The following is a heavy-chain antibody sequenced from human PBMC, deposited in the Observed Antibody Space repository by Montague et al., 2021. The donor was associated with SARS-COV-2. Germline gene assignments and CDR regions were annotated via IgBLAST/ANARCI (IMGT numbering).Heavy chain of an antibody. V-gene: IGHV4-34*01. CDR2: INHRGST. J-gene: IGHJ4*02. CDR1: DGSFSDYS. Sequence: SETLSLTCAVYDGSFSDYSWTWIRQPPGKGLEWIGEINHRGSTNYNPSLKSRVTIWVDTSKNQFSLKMTSVTAANTAVYYCARGRQHINMVVVVVTGGEYYFDFWGQGTLVAVSS. CDR3: ARGRQHINMVVVVVTGGEYYFDF. D-gene: IGHD3-22*01.